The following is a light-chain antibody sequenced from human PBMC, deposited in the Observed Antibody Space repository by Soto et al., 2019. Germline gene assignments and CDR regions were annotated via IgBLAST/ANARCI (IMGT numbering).Light chain of an antibody. V-gene: IGKV3-15*01. CDR3: QQYNNWPWT. CDR1: QSVSSN. Sequence: EIVMTQSPATLAVSPGERATLSCRASQSVSSNLAWYQQKPGQAPRLLIYGASTRATGIPARFRGSGSGTEFTLTIRSLQSEDFAVYYCQQYNNWPWTFGQGTKVDI. CDR2: GAS. J-gene: IGKJ1*01.